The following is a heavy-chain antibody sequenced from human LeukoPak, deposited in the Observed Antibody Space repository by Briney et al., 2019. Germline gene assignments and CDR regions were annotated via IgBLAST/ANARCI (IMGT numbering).Heavy chain of an antibody. D-gene: IGHD6-19*01. J-gene: IGHJ4*02. CDR1: GFTFSSYA. CDR2: ISGSGGST. Sequence: QAGGSLRLSCAASGFTFSSYAMSWVRRAPGKGLEWVSAISGSGGSTYYADSVKGRFTISRDNSKNTLYLQMNSLRAEDTAVYYCAKDRHSSGWYGSGGYWGQGTLVTVSS. CDR3: AKDRHSSGWYGSGGY. V-gene: IGHV3-23*01.